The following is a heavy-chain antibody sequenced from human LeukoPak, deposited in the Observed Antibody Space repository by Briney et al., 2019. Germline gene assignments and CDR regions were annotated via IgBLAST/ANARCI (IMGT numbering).Heavy chain of an antibody. V-gene: IGHV3-23*01. Sequence: PGGSLRLSCAASGFTFSSYGMSWVRQAPGKGLEWVSAISGSGGSTYYADSVKGRFTISRDNSKNTLYLQMNSLGAEDTAVYFCARGDYGSGTYLWGSWGQGILVTVSP. CDR3: ARGDYGSGTYLWGS. J-gene: IGHJ5*02. D-gene: IGHD3-10*01. CDR1: GFTFSSYG. CDR2: ISGSGGST.